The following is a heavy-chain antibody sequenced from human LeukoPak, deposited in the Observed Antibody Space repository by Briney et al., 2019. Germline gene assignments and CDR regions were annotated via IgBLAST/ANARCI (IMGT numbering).Heavy chain of an antibody. CDR2: ISGSGGST. CDR3: ASPITYSSSWDQWAFDI. V-gene: IGHV3-23*01. J-gene: IGHJ3*02. CDR1: GFTFSSYA. D-gene: IGHD6-13*01. Sequence: PGGSLRLSCAASGFTFSSYAMSWVRQAPGKGLEWVSAISGSGGSTYYADSVKGRFTISRDNSKNTLYLQMNSLRAEDTAVYYCASPITYSSSWDQWAFDIWGQGTMVTVSS.